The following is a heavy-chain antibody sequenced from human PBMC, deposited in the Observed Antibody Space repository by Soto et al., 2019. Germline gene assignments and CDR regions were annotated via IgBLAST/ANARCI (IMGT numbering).Heavy chain of an antibody. J-gene: IGHJ4*02. Sequence: GGSLRLSCAASGFTFSSYAMSWVRQAPGKGLEWVSAISGSGDSTYYADSVKGRFTISRDNSKNTLYLQMNSLRAEDTAVYYCASWGSYRYVDEIDYWGQGTLVTVSS. CDR1: GFTFSSYA. D-gene: IGHD3-16*02. V-gene: IGHV3-23*01. CDR2: ISGSGDST. CDR3: ASWGSYRYVDEIDY.